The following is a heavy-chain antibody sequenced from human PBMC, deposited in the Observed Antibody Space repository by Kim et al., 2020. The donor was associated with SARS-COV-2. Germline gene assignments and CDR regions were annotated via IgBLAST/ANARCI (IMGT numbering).Heavy chain of an antibody. CDR3: ARGGRFLEWIYDAFDI. V-gene: IGHV3-48*03. J-gene: IGHJ3*02. Sequence: GSLRLSCAASGFTFSSYEMNWVRQAPGKGLEWVSYISSSGSTIYYADSVKGRFTISRDNAKNSLYLQMNSLRAEDTAVYYCARGGRFLEWIYDAFDIWGQGTMVTVSS. CDR1: GFTFSSYE. CDR2: ISSSGSTI. D-gene: IGHD3-3*01.